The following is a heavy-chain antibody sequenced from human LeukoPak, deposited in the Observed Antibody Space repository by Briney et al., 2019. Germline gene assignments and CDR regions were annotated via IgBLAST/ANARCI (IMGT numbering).Heavy chain of an antibody. J-gene: IGHJ4*02. Sequence: SVKVSCKASGRTLSIYAISWVRQAPGQGLEWMGGIIPILGTANYAQKFQGRVTITADESTSTAYRELSSLRSKDTAVYYCARRLSGTTSYFDYWGQGTLVTVSS. D-gene: IGHD1-7*01. CDR2: IIPILGTA. CDR3: ARRLSGTTSYFDY. CDR1: GRTLSIYA. V-gene: IGHV1-69*01.